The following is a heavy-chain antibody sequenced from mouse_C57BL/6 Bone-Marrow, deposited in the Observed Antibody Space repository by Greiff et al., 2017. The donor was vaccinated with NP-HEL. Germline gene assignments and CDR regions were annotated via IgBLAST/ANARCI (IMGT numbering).Heavy chain of an antibody. CDR1: GFNIKDDY. J-gene: IGHJ4*01. CDR3: TLYGYDVVAMDY. CDR2: IDPENGDT. D-gene: IGHD2-2*01. V-gene: IGHV14-4*01. Sequence: EVQLQQSGAELVRPGASVKLSCTASGFNIKDDYMHWVKQRPEQGLEWIGWIDPENGDTEYASKFQGKATITADTSSNTAYLQLSSLTSEDTAVYYCTLYGYDVVAMDYWGQGTSVTVSS.